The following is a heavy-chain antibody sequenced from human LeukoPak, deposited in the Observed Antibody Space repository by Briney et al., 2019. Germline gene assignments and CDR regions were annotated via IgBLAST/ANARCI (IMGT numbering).Heavy chain of an antibody. CDR2: ISAYNGNT. CDR3: ARDLRDYYDSSGYYSDY. D-gene: IGHD3-22*01. Sequence: ASVKVSCKASGYTFTSYGISCVRQAPGQGLEWMGWISAYNGNTNYAQKLQGRITMTTDTSTSTAYMELRSLRSDDTAVYYCARDLRDYYDSSGYYSDYWGQGTLVTASS. CDR1: GYTFTSYG. V-gene: IGHV1-18*01. J-gene: IGHJ4*02.